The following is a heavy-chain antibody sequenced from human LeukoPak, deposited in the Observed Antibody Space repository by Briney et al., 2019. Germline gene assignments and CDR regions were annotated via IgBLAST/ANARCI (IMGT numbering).Heavy chain of an antibody. D-gene: IGHD6-19*01. V-gene: IGHV4-59*01. J-gene: IGHJ4*02. Sequence: SETLSLTCTVSGGSISSYYWSWIRQPPVKGLEWIGYIYYSGSTNYNPSLKSRVTISVDTSKNQFSLKLSSVTAADTAVYYCARAPFRAVAGPYYFDYWGQGTLVTVSS. CDR3: ARAPFRAVAGPYYFDY. CDR2: IYYSGST. CDR1: GGSISSYY.